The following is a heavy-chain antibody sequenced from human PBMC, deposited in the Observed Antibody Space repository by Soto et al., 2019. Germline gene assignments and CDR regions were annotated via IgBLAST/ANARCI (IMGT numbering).Heavy chain of an antibody. CDR2: TYYRSKWYN. CDR1: GDSVSSNSAA. Sequence: QSQTLSLTCAISGDSVSSNSAAWNWIRQSPSRGLEWLGRTYYRSKWYNDYAVSVKSRITINPDTSKNQFSLQLNSVTPEDTAVYYCARAPWCGGDCYDAFDIWGQGTMVTVSS. CDR3: ARAPWCGGDCYDAFDI. D-gene: IGHD2-21*01. J-gene: IGHJ3*02. V-gene: IGHV6-1*01.